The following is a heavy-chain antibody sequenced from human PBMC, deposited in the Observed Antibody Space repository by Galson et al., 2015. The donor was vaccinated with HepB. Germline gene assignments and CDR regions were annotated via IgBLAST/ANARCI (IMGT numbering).Heavy chain of an antibody. Sequence: SVKVSCKASGGTFSSYAISWVRQAPGQGLEWMGGIIPIFGTANYAQKFQGRVTITADESTSTAYMELSSLRSEDTAVYYCARGRNCSSTSCYINLSLYYYYMDVWGKGTTVTVSS. V-gene: IGHV1-69*13. CDR2: IIPIFGTA. CDR1: GGTFSSYA. J-gene: IGHJ6*03. D-gene: IGHD2-2*02. CDR3: ARGRNCSSTSCYINLSLYYYYMDV.